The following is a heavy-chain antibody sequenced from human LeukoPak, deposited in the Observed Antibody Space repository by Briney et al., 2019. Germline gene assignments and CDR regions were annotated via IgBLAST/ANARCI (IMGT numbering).Heavy chain of an antibody. D-gene: IGHD6-6*01. J-gene: IGHJ4*02. CDR3: ARGSIAARSCIDY. CDR2: INPNSGDT. Sequence: ASVKVSCKASGYTFTGYYIHWVRRAPGQGLEWMGRINPNSGDTNYAQEFLGRVTMTRDTSISTAYMELSRLRSDDTAVYYCARGSIAARSCIDYWGRGTLVTVSS. V-gene: IGHV1-2*06. CDR1: GYTFTGYY.